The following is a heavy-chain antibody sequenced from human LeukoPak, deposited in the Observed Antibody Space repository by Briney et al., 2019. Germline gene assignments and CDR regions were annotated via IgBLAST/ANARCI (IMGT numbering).Heavy chain of an antibody. CDR3: ARLPLSGYSYGREAFDI. J-gene: IGHJ3*02. D-gene: IGHD5-18*01. CDR2: INHSGST. Sequence: PSETLSLTCTVSGGSISSYYWSWIRQPPGKGLEWIGKINHSGSTNYNPSLKSRVTISVDTSKNQFSLKLSSVTAADTAVYYCARLPLSGYSYGREAFDIWGQGTMVTVSS. CDR1: GGSISSYY. V-gene: IGHV4-34*01.